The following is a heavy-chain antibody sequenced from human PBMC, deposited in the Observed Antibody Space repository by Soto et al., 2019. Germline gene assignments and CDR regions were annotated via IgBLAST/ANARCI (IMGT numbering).Heavy chain of an antibody. V-gene: IGHV3-30-3*01. CDR3: ARGGGGYYYYGMDV. CDR2: ISYDGSNK. D-gene: IGHD2-15*01. CDR1: GFTVSSNY. Sequence: VQLVESGGGLIQPGGSLRLSCVASGFTVSSNYMSWVRQAPGKGLEWVAAISYDGSNKYYADSVKGRFIISRDNSKNTLYLQMNSLRPEDTAVYYCARGGGGYYYYGMDVWGQGTTVTVSS. J-gene: IGHJ6*02.